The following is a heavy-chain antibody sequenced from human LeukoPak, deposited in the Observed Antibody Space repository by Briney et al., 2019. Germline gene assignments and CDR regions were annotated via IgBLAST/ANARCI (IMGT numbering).Heavy chain of an antibody. CDR1: GFTFSSYD. Sequence: GGSLRLSCAASGFTFSSYDMHRVRQATGKGLEWVSAIGTAGDTYYPGSVKGRFTISRENAKNSLYLQMNSLRAGDTAVYYCARGHGAAAGEAFDIWGQGTMVTVSS. V-gene: IGHV3-13*01. D-gene: IGHD6-13*01. CDR2: IGTAGDT. J-gene: IGHJ3*02. CDR3: ARGHGAAAGEAFDI.